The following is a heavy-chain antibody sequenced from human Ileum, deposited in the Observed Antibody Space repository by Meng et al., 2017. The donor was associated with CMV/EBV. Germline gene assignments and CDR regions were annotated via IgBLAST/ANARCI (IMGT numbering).Heavy chain of an antibody. CDR2: LSAASSHR. CDR3: ARPVHGDYRLDY. CDR1: GFTFSSYI. D-gene: IGHD4-17*01. J-gene: IGHJ4*02. Sequence: GGSLRLSCAASGFTFSSYIINWVRQAPGKGLEWVSSLSAASSHRYYADSVKGRFTISRDNAKNSLYLQMDSLRAEDTAVYYCARPVHGDYRLDYWGQGTLVTVSS. V-gene: IGHV3-21*06.